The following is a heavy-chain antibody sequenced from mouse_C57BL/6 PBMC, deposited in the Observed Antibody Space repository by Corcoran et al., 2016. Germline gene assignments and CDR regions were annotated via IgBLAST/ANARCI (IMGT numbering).Heavy chain of an antibody. V-gene: IGHV3-4*01. D-gene: IGHD2-1*01. CDR2: ISSSGST. CDR1: GYSLTNGNHW. J-gene: IGHJ4*01. CDR3: ARCNYVWAMDY. Sequence: VQLQESGPALLKPSQTVSLTCTVTGYSLTNGNHWWNWIRQVSGSKLEGIGDISSSGSTDSNPSLKSRISITRHTSKNQLFLQLNSVPTEDIATYYCARCNYVWAMDYWGQGTSVTVSS.